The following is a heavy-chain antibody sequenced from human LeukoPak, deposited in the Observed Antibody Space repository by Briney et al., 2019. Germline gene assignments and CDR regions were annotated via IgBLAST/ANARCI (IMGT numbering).Heavy chain of an antibody. J-gene: IGHJ3*02. CDR1: GFTVSSNY. D-gene: IGHD2-2*01. CDR3: ARVLGPAFDI. CDR2: IYSGGST. V-gene: IGHV3-53*01. Sequence: SGGSLRLSCAASGFTVSSNYMSWVRQAPGKGLEWVSVIYSGGSTYYADSVKGRFTISRDNSKNTLYLQMNSLRAEGTAVYYCARVLGPAFDIWGQGTMVTVSS.